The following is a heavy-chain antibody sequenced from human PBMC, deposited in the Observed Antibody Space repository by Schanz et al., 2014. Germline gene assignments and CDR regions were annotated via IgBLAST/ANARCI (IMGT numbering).Heavy chain of an antibody. CDR1: GFTFNSYG. CDR3: ARVPRRVTTRGGGSRYYFDY. J-gene: IGHJ4*02. V-gene: IGHV3-33*01. CDR2: IWYDGNNK. D-gene: IGHD4-17*01. Sequence: VQLVESGGGVVQPGRSLRLSCAASGFTFNSYGMHWVRQAPGKGLEWVAVIWYDGNNKFYADSVKGRFIISRDNAKNTLYLQLNSLRAEDTAVYYCARVPRRVTTRGGGSRYYFDYWGQGTLVTVSS.